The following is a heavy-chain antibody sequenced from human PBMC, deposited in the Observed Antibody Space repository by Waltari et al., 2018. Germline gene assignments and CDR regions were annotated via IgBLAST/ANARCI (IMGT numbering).Heavy chain of an antibody. CDR3: ARGGGYSYGFNWFDP. CDR2: IYYSGST. CDR1: GGSISSYY. Sequence: QVQLQESGTGLVKPSETLSLTCTVSGGSISSYYWSWIRQPPGKGLEWIGYIYYSGSTNYNPSLKSRVTISVDTSKNQFSLKLSSVTAADTAVYYCARGGGYSYGFNWFDPWGQGTLVTVSS. J-gene: IGHJ5*02. V-gene: IGHV4-59*01. D-gene: IGHD5-18*01.